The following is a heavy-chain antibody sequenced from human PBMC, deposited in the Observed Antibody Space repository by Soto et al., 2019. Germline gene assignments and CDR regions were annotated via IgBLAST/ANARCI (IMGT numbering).Heavy chain of an antibody. CDR3: VKDADFFSFVRGAHNAFDI. CDR1: GGSFSGYY. CDR2: INHSGST. J-gene: IGHJ3*02. D-gene: IGHD3-3*01. Sequence: ASETLSLTCAVYGGSFSGYYWSWIRQPPGKGLEWIGEINHSGSTNYNPSLKSRVTISVDTSKNQFSLKLSSVTAADTAVYYCVKDADFFSFVRGAHNAFDIWGQGTMVTVSS. V-gene: IGHV4-34*01.